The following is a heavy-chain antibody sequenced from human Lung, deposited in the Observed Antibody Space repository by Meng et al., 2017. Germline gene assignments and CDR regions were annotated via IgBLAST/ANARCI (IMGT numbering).Heavy chain of an antibody. CDR1: GYTFTSYG. CDR3: ARDGTGLAARSASGY. J-gene: IGHJ4*02. V-gene: IGHV1-18*01. CDR2: ISAYNGNT. Sequence: QVQLVQSGAVVKNPGALAKASCKSSGYTFTSYGISWVRQAPGQGLEWMGWISAYNGNTNYAQKLQGRVTMTTDTSTSTAYMELRSLRSDDTAVYYCARDGTGLAARSASGYWGQGTLVTVSS. D-gene: IGHD6-6*01.